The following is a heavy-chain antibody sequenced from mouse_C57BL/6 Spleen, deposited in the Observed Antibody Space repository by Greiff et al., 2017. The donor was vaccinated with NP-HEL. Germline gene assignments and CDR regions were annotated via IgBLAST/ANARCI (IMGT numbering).Heavy chain of an antibody. CDR1: GFSLTSYG. V-gene: IGHV2-2*01. CDR3: ARNGLGYWYFDV. CDR2: IWSGGST. J-gene: IGHJ1*03. Sequence: QVQLKQSGPGLVQPSQSLSITCTVSGFSLTSYGVHWVRQSPGKGLEWLGVIWSGGSTDYNAAFISRLSISKDNSKSQVFFKMNSLQADDTAIYYCARNGLGYWYFDVWGTGTTVTVSS. D-gene: IGHD4-1*01.